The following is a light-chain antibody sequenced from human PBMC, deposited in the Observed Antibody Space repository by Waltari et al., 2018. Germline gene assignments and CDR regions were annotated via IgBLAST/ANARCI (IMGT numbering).Light chain of an antibody. V-gene: IGKV1-5*01. CDR2: DAS. J-gene: IGKJ1*01. CDR1: QSISSW. CDR3: QQYNSYWT. Sequence: DIQMTQSPSTLSASVGDRLPITCRASQSISSWLAWYQQKPGKAPKLLIYDASSLESGVPSRFSGSGSGTEFTLTISSLQPDDFATYYCQQYNSYWTFGQGTKVEIK.